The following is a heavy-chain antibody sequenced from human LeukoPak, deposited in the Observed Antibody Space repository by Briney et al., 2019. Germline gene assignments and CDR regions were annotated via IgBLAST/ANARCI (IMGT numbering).Heavy chain of an antibody. CDR2: ISNSGSAT. CDR3: ARDPPKGNFDF. Sequence: GESLRLSCMASGIIFSDSYMGWIRQAPGKGLEWISYISNSGSATYYADSVKGRFTISRDNAKNLVFLQMNSLTVEDTAVYYCARDPPKGNFDFWGQGTLVTVSS. CDR1: GIIFSDSY. J-gene: IGHJ4*02. V-gene: IGHV3-11*01.